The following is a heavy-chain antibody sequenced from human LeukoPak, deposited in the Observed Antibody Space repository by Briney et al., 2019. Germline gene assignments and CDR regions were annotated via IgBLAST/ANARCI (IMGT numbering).Heavy chain of an antibody. CDR3: ARAGYGSGSYYNNAFDI. CDR2: INHSGST. Sequence: SETLSLTCAVYGGSFSGYYWSWIRQPPGKGLEWIGEINHSGSTNYNPSLKSRVTISVDTSKNRFSLKLSSVTAADTAVYYCARAGYGSGSYYNNAFDIWGQGTMVTVSS. D-gene: IGHD3-10*01. CDR1: GGSFSGYY. V-gene: IGHV4-34*01. J-gene: IGHJ3*02.